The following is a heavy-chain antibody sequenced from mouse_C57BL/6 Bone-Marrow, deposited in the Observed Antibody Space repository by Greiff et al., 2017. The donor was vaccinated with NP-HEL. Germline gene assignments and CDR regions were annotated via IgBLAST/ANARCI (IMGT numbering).Heavy chain of an antibody. CDR3: ARLGYGAWFAY. CDR1: EYAFPSHD. V-gene: IGHV5-2*01. CDR2: INSDGGST. Sequence: EVMLVESGGGLVQPGESLKLSCESNEYAFPSHDMSWVRKTPEKRLELVAAINSDGGSTYYPDTMERRIIISRDNTKKTLYLQMSSLRSEDTALYYCARLGYGAWFAYWGQGTLVTVSA. D-gene: IGHD3-1*01. J-gene: IGHJ3*01.